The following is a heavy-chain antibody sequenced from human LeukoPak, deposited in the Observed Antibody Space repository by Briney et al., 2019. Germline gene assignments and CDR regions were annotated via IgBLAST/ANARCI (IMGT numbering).Heavy chain of an antibody. CDR1: GFTFSSYW. Sequence: GGSLRLSCAASGFTFSSYWMHWVRQAPGKGLEWVSVIYAGGSTYYADSVKGRFTISRDNSKNTLYLLMNNLRAEDTAVYYCARAQRGDYMDVWGKGTTVTISS. CDR2: IYAGGST. CDR3: ARAQRGDYMDV. J-gene: IGHJ6*03. V-gene: IGHV3-53*01. D-gene: IGHD6-25*01.